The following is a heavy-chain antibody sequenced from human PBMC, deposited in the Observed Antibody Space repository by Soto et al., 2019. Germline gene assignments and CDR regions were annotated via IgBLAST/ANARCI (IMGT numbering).Heavy chain of an antibody. J-gene: IGHJ4*02. CDR2: IYGGGRT. CDR3: GRGEHIVALKSSNYYFDF. Sequence: VQLVETGGGSIQPGGSLRLSCAASRFIVSDYYMTWVRQAPGKGLEGVSVIYGGGRTYYADSLKGRFTISRDNSKNTLYLQMDSPRAEDTAVYYCGRGEHIVALKSSNYYFDFWGQGTLVTVSS. CDR1: RFIVSDYY. V-gene: IGHV3-53*02. D-gene: IGHD5-12*01.